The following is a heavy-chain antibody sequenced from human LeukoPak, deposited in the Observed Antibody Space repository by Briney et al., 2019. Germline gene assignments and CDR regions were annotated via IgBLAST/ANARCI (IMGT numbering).Heavy chain of an antibody. CDR1: GYTFTNYY. D-gene: IGHD6-19*01. J-gene: IGHJ3*02. CDR3: ARDLPPRIAVAGLWAFDI. CDR2: INPNSGGT. V-gene: IGHV1-2*02. Sequence: ASVKVSCKASGYTFTNYYMHWVRQAPGQGLEWMGWINPNSGGTNYTQKFQGRVTMTRDTSISTAYMELRRLRSADTAVYYCARDLPPRIAVAGLWAFDILGQGTLVPVSS.